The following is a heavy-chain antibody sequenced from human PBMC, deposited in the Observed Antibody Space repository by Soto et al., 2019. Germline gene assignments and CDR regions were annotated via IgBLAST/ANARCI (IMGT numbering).Heavy chain of an antibody. J-gene: IGHJ6*02. V-gene: IGHV1-69*13. Sequence: SVKVSCKASGGTFSSYAISWVRQAPGQGLEWMGGIIPIFGTANYAQKFQGRVTITADESTSTAYMELSSLRSEDTAVYYCAGSGDDLTYYYYGMDVWGQGTTVTVSS. CDR3: AGSGDDLTYYYYGMDV. CDR2: IIPIFGTA. D-gene: IGHD2-21*01. CDR1: GGTFSSYA.